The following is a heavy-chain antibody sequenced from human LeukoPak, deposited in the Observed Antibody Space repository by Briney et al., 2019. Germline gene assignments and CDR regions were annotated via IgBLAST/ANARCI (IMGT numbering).Heavy chain of an antibody. V-gene: IGHV4-4*09. CDR1: GGSISSYY. CDR2: IYTSGST. CDR3: ASANWYFDL. J-gene: IGHJ2*01. Sequence: SETLSLTCAVYGGSISSYYWSWIRQPPGKGLEWIGYIYTSGSTNYNPSLKSRVTISVDTSKNQFSLKLSSVTAADTAVYYCASANWYFDLWGRGTLVTVSS.